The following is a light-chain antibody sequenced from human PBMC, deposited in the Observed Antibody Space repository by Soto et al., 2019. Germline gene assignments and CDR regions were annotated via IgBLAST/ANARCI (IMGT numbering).Light chain of an antibody. CDR2: AAS. Sequence: DIQMTQSPSSLPASVGDRVTITCRASQSISSYLNWYQQKPGKAPKLLIYAASSLQSGVPSRFSGSGSGTDFTLTISILQPEDSATYYCQQSYSTPLTFRGGTKVEIK. V-gene: IGKV1-39*01. J-gene: IGKJ4*01. CDR3: QQSYSTPLT. CDR1: QSISSY.